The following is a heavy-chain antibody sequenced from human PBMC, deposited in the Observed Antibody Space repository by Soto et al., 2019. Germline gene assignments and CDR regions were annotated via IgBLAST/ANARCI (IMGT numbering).Heavy chain of an antibody. V-gene: IGHV3-33*01. J-gene: IGHJ6*02. CDR1: GFTFSSYG. Sequence: GGSLRLSCAASGFTFSSYGMHWVRQAPGKGLEWVAVIWYDGSNKYYADSVKGRFTISRDNSKNTLYLQMNSLRAEDTAVYYCARDVGYSGRYGMDVWGQGTTVTV. CDR2: IWYDGSNK. CDR3: ARDVGYSGRYGMDV. D-gene: IGHD1-26*01.